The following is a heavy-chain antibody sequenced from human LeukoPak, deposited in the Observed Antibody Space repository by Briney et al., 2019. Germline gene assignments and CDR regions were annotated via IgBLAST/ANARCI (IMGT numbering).Heavy chain of an antibody. Sequence: SETLSLTCTVSGGSISSYYWSWIRQPPGKGLEWVGYIYYSGSTNYNPSLKSRVTISVDTSKNQFSLKLSSVTAADTAVYYCARLIHHYDSSGYYYRKKNDAFDIWGQGTMVTVSS. CDR1: GGSISSYY. J-gene: IGHJ3*02. V-gene: IGHV4-59*12. CDR3: ARLIHHYDSSGYYYRKKNDAFDI. CDR2: IYYSGST. D-gene: IGHD3-22*01.